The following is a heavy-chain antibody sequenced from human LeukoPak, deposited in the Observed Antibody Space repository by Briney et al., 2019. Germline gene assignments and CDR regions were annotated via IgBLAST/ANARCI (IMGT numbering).Heavy chain of an antibody. Sequence: GGSLRLSCEASVSISNYCMSWVRQAPGKGLEWVANIKEDGSEKYYVDSVKGRFTFSRDNAKNSLYLQMTSLRVEDTAVYYCARDQYGPFDPWGQGTLVTVSS. CDR2: IKEDGSEK. J-gene: IGHJ5*02. CDR1: VSISNYC. CDR3: ARDQYGPFDP. D-gene: IGHD2/OR15-2a*01. V-gene: IGHV3-7*01.